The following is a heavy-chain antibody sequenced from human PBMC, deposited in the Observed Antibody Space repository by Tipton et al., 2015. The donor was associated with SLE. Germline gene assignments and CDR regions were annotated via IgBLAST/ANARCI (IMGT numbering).Heavy chain of an antibody. CDR1: GGSFSGYH. D-gene: IGHD6-6*01. V-gene: IGHV4-34*01. J-gene: IGHJ3*02. CDR2: IDHSGST. Sequence: TLSLTCAVYGGSFSGYHWSWIRQPPGKGLEWIGEIDHSGSTNYNPSLKSRVTISVDTSKNQFSLKLNSVTAADTAVYFCARYSSSVDAFDIWGQGTMVTVSS. CDR3: ARYSSSVDAFDI.